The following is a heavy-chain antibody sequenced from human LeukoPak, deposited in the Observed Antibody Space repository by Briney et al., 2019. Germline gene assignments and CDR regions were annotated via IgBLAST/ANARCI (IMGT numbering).Heavy chain of an antibody. CDR2: IIPIFGTA. CDR1: GGTFSSYA. V-gene: IGHV1-69*05. J-gene: IGHJ6*02. CDR3: ARESYYYYYYGMDV. Sequence: GASVKVSCKASGGTFSSYAISWVRQAPGQGLEWMGGIIPIFGTANYAQKFQGRVTMTRDTSTSTVYMELSSLRSEDTAVYYCARESYYYYYYGMDVWGQGTTVTVSS.